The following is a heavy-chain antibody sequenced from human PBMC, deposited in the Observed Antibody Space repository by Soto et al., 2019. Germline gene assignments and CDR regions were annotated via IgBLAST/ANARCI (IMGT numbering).Heavy chain of an antibody. V-gene: IGHV4-59*08. J-gene: IGHJ4*02. D-gene: IGHD3-22*01. CDR2: IYYSGST. Sequence: QVQLQESGPGLVKPSETLSLTCTVSGGSISSYYWSWIRQPPGKGLEWIGYIYYSGSTNYNPSLKSRVTISVDTSKNQFSLKLSSVTAADTVVYYCARQHYYDSSGRYYFDYWGQGTLVTVSS. CDR1: GGSISSYY. CDR3: ARQHYYDSSGRYYFDY.